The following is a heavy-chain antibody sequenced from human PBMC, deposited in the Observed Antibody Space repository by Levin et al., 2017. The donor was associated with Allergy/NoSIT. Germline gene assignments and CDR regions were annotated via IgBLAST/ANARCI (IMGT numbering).Heavy chain of an antibody. CDR1: VFTFSAYA. D-gene: IGHD6-13*01. J-gene: IGHJ4*02. Sequence: SLKISCAASVFTFSAYAMHWVRHAPGKWLYWLAVISSDGSDKFYPDSVKGRFTISRDNSKNTLYLQMNSLRTEDAAVYYCARRLGAGAPYFDYWGQGTLVTVSS. CDR2: ISSDGSDK. CDR3: ARRLGAGAPYFDY. V-gene: IGHV3-30*04.